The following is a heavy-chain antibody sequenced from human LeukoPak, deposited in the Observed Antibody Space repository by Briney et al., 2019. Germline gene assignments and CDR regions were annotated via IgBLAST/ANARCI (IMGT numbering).Heavy chain of an antibody. V-gene: IGHV1-18*04. J-gene: IGHJ4*02. CDR1: GYTFTSYG. CDR3: ARDLRHNMVRGVMGPLNY. Sequence: ASVKVSCKASGYTFTSYGISWVRQAPGQGLEWMGWISAYNGNTNYAQKLQGRVTMTTDTSTSTAYMKLRSLRSDDTAVYYCARDLRHNMVRGVMGPLNYWGQGTLVTVSS. CDR2: ISAYNGNT. D-gene: IGHD3-10*01.